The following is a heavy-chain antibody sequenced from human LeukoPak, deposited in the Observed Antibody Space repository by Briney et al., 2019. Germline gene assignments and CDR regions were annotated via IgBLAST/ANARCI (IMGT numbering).Heavy chain of an antibody. CDR2: INHSGST. V-gene: IGHV4-34*01. CDR1: GGSFSGYY. Sequence: PSETLSLTCAVYGGSFSGYYWSWIRPPPGKGLEWIGEINHSGSTNYNPSLKSRVTISVDTSKNQFSLKLSSVTAADTAVYYCARGLYQLLWSYYFDYWGQGTLVTVSS. D-gene: IGHD2-2*01. J-gene: IGHJ4*02. CDR3: ARGLYQLLWSYYFDY.